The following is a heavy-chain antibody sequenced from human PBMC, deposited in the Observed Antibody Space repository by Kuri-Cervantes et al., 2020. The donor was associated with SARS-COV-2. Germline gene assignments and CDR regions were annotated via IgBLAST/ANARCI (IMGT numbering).Heavy chain of an antibody. CDR1: GFTFSSYS. CDR2: ISSSRSYI. V-gene: IGHV3-21*01. Sequence: GESLKISCAASGFTFSSYSMNWVRQAPGKGLEWVSSISSSRSYIYYADSVKGRFTISRDNAKNSLYLQMNSLRAEDTAVYYCARGWDHYYYYYMDVWGKGTTVTVSS. J-gene: IGHJ6*03. D-gene: IGHD1-26*01. CDR3: ARGWDHYYYYYMDV.